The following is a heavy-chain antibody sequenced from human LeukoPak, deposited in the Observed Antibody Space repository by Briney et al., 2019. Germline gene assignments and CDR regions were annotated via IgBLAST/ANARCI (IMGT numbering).Heavy chain of an antibody. J-gene: IGHJ4*02. D-gene: IGHD6-25*01. CDR3: ARGRSSEIDY. CDR1: GFTFSSYS. CDR2: ISSSSSYI. V-gene: IGHV3-21*01. Sequence: PGGSLRLSCAASGFTFSSYSMNWVRQAPGKGLEWVSSISSSSSYIYYAVSVKGRFTISRDNAKNSLYLQMNSLGAEDTAVYYCARGRSSEIDYWGQGTLVTVSS.